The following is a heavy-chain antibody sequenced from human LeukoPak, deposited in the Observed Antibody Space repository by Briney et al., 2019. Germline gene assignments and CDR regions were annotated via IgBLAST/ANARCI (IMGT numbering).Heavy chain of an antibody. J-gene: IGHJ4*02. V-gene: IGHV1-2*02. CDR1: GYTFTGYY. CDR2: INPNSGGT. Sequence: ASVKVSCKASGYTFTGYYMHWVRQAPGQGLEWMGWINPNSGGTNYAQKLQGRVTMTRDTSISTAYMELSRLRSDDTAVYYCARAKLLWFGEHTYFDYWGQGTMVTVSS. D-gene: IGHD3-10*01. CDR3: ARAKLLWFGEHTYFDY.